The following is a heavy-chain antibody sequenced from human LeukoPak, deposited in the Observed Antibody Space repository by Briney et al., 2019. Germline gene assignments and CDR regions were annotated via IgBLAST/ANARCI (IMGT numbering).Heavy chain of an antibody. CDR1: GGSISSYY. D-gene: IGHD1-26*01. V-gene: IGHV4-59*01. CDR2: IYYSGST. J-gene: IGHJ3*02. Sequence: SETLSLTCTVSGGSISSYYWSWIRQPPGKGLEWIGYIYYSGSTNYNPSLKSRVTISVDTSKNQFSLKLSSVTAADTAVYYCARELTSGSYYGDLDAFDIWGQGTMVTVSS. CDR3: ARELTSGSYYGDLDAFDI.